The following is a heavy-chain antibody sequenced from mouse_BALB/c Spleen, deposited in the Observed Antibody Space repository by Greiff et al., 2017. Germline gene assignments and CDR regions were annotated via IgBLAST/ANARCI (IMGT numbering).Heavy chain of an antibody. CDR1: GFTFSDYY. CDR3: ARDPYFDY. CDR2: ISDGGSYT. Sequence: EVQLMESGGGLVKPGGSLKLSCAASGFTFSDYYMYWVRQTPEKRLEWVATISDGGSYTYYPDSVKGRFTISRDNAKNNLYLQMSSLKSEDTAMYYCARDPYFDYWGQGTTLTVSS. V-gene: IGHV5-4*02. J-gene: IGHJ2*01.